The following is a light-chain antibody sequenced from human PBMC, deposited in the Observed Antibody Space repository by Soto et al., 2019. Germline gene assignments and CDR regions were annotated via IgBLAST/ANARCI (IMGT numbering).Light chain of an antibody. CDR1: SSDVGGYNY. Sequence: QSALTQPASVSGSPGQSITISCTGTSSDVGGYNYVSWYQQHPGKVPKLVIYEVSNRPSGVSSRFSGSKSDNTASLTISGLQAEDEADYYCSSYTSSTTYVFGTGTKLTVL. CDR3: SSYTSSTTYV. CDR2: EVS. J-gene: IGLJ1*01. V-gene: IGLV2-14*01.